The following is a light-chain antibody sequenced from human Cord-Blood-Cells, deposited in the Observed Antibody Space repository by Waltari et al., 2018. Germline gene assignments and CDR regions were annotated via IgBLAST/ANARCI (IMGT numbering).Light chain of an antibody. V-gene: IGKV1-39*01. CDR2: AAS. CDR1: QRISSY. CDR3: QQSYSTFT. Sequence: DIQMPQSPSSLSASVGDRVTITCRASQRISSYLNWYQQKPGKAPKLLIYAASSLQSGVPSRFSGSGSGTDCTLTISSLQPEELATYYGQQSYSTFTCGPGTKVDV. J-gene: IGKJ3*01.